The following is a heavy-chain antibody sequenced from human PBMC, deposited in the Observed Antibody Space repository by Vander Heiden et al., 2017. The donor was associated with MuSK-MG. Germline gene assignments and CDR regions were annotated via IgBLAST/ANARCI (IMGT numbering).Heavy chain of an antibody. V-gene: IGHV1-69*06. D-gene: IGHD4-17*01. J-gene: IGHJ2*01. CDR2: IIPIFGTA. CDR1: GGNFSSYA. Sequence: QVQLVQSGAEVKKPGSSVKVSCKASGGNFSSYAISWVRQAPGQGLEWMGGIIPIFGTANYAQKFQGRVTITADKSTSTAYMERSSLRSEETAVYYCARVVGVTTVLGTDSHWYFDLWGRGTMVTVYS. CDR3: ARVVGVTTVLGTDSHWYFDL.